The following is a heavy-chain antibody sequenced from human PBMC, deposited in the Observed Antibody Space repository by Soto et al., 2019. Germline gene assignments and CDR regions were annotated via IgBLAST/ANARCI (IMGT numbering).Heavy chain of an antibody. V-gene: IGHV3-11*01. CDR1: GFTFSDYY. Sequence: GGSLRLSCFSSGFTFSDYYMHWMRQAPGKGLEWVSYISGPGSVISYADSVKGRFTISRDNAKDSLFLQVNSLRAEDTALYYCARGKYPGSVDVWGQGTMVNVS. CDR2: ISGPGSVI. J-gene: IGHJ3*01. CDR3: ARGKYPGSVDV.